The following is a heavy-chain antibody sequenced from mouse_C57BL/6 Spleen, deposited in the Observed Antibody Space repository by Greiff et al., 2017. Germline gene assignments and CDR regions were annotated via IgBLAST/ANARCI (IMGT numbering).Heavy chain of an antibody. Sequence: VKLQQSGAELVRPGSSVKLSCKASGYTFTSYWMDWVKQRPGQGLEWIGNIYPSDSETHYNQKFKDKATLTVDKSSSTAYMQLSSLTSEDSAVYYCAGGMDGYDGYWGQGTTLTVSS. CDR3: AGGMDGYDGY. CDR1: GYTFTSYW. V-gene: IGHV1-61*01. D-gene: IGHD2-2*01. CDR2: IYPSDSET. J-gene: IGHJ2*01.